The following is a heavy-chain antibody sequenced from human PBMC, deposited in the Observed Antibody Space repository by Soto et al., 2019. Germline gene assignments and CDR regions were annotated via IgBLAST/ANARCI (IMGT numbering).Heavy chain of an antibody. D-gene: IGHD4-17*01. CDR3: ARLPRYSDYESWFDP. CDR2: INHSGST. V-gene: IGHV4-34*01. J-gene: IGHJ5*02. CDR1: GGSFSGYY. Sequence: PSETLSLTCAVYGGSFSGYYWSWIRQPPGKGLEWIGEINHSGSTNYNPSLKSRVTISVDTSKNQFSLKLSSVTAADTAVYYCARLPRYSDYESWFDPWGQGSLVTVSS.